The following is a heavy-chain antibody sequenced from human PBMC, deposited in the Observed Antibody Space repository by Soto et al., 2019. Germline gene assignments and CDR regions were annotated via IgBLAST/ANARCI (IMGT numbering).Heavy chain of an antibody. D-gene: IGHD3-10*01. V-gene: IGHV3-48*02. CDR3: ARDKGGTMVRGVMPYYYYGMDV. CDR2: ISSSSSTI. J-gene: IGHJ6*02. CDR1: GFTFSSYS. Sequence: EVQLVESGGGLVQPGGSLRLSCAASGFTFSSYSMNWVRQAPGKGLEWVSYISSSSSTIYYADSVKGRFTISRDNAKKSLYLQMNSLRDEDTAVYYCARDKGGTMVRGVMPYYYYGMDVWGQGTTVTVSS.